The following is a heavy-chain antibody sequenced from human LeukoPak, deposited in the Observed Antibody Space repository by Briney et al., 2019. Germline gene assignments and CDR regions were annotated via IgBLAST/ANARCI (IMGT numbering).Heavy chain of an antibody. CDR1: GFTFKSYP. V-gene: IGHV3-30*04. CDR3: ARDLRRPLLWFGELFQ. CDR2: ISYDGSNK. Sequence: GGSLRLSCSASGFTFKSYPMHWVRQAPGKGLEWVAVISYDGSNKYYADSVKARFTISRDNSKNTLYLQMNSLRAEDTAVYYCARDLRRPLLWFGELFQWGQGTLVTVSS. D-gene: IGHD3-10*01. J-gene: IGHJ4*02.